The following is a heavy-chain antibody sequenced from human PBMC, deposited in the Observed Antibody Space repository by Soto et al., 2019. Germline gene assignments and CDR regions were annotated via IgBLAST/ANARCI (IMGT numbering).Heavy chain of an antibody. D-gene: IGHD3-22*01. CDR3: AGTMIVVSSVGTHLITDYYGMDV. V-gene: IGHV4-31*03. CDR2: IYYSGST. Sequence: SETLALTCTVSGGSISSGGYYWSWIRQHPGKCLEWIGYIYYSGSTYYNPSLKSRVTISVDTSKNQFSLKLSSVTAADTAVYYCAGTMIVVSSVGTHLITDYYGMDVWGQGTTVTVS. CDR1: GGSISSGGYY. J-gene: IGHJ6*02.